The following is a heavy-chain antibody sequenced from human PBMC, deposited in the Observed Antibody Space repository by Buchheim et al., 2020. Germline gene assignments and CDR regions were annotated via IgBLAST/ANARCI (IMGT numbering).Heavy chain of an antibody. CDR3: ARRQHHCSGGSCYARMGFDY. J-gene: IGHJ4*02. CDR1: GFTFSSYE. V-gene: IGHV3-48*03. Sequence: EVQLVESGGGLVQPGGSLRLSCAASGFTFSSYEMNWVRQAPGKGLEWVSYISSSCSTIYYADSVKGRFTISRDNAKNSLYLQMNSLRAEDTAVYYCARRQHHCSGGSCYARMGFDYWGQGTL. D-gene: IGHD2-15*01. CDR2: ISSSCSTI.